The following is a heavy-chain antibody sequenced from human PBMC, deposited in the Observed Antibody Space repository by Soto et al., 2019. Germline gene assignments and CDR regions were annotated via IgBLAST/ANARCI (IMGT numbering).Heavy chain of an antibody. J-gene: IGHJ4*02. CDR2: IYHTGNT. CDR1: GYSISGGYY. CDR3: ARARIVAAGTIIEY. V-gene: IGHV4-38-2*01. Sequence: SETLSLTCAVSGYSISGGYYGGWIRQPPGKGLEWIGSIYHTGNTYYSPSLESRVTISVDTSKSHFSLRLTSVTAADTAVYYCARARIVAAGTIIEYWGQGTLVTVS. D-gene: IGHD6-19*01.